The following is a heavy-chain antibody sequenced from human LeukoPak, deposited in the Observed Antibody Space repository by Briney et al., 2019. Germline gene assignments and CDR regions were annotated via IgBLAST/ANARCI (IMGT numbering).Heavy chain of an antibody. CDR3: ARDNWNYGSSMDV. CDR1: GGSVSSYY. J-gene: IGHJ6*02. V-gene: IGHV4-59*02. CDR2: IYYSGST. Sequence: SSETLSLTFTVSGGSVSSYYWSWIRQPPGKGLEWIGYIYYSGSTNYNPSLKSRVTISVDTSNNQFSLKLSSVTAADTAVYHCARDNWNYGSSMDVWGQGTTVTVSS. D-gene: IGHD1-7*01.